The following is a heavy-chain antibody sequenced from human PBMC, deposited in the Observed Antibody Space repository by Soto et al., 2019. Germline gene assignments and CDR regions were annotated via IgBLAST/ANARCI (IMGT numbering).Heavy chain of an antibody. Sequence: QVQLQESGPGLVKPSQTLSLTCTVSGGSISSGGYYLSWIRQHPGKGLEWIGYIYYSGSTYYNPSLKSRVTILVDTSKNQFSLKLSSVTAADTAVYYCARSPEATVTAFDYWGQGTLVTVSS. D-gene: IGHD4-17*01. CDR2: IYYSGST. V-gene: IGHV4-31*03. CDR3: ARSPEATVTAFDY. CDR1: GGSISSGGYY. J-gene: IGHJ4*02.